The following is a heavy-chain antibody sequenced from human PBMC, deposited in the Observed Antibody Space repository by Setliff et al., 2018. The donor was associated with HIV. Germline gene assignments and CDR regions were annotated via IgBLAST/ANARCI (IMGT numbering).Heavy chain of an antibody. D-gene: IGHD5-18*01. CDR3: ARVTYFYYYYMDV. V-gene: IGHV4-61*09. CDR1: GGSIGSGSHY. CDR2: IYTTGST. J-gene: IGHJ6*02. Sequence: SETLSLTCTVSGGSIGSGSHYWSWIRQPAGKGLEWIGHIYTTGSTNYNPSLKSRVIISVDTSKNQFSLKLKSVTAADTAVYYCARVTYFYYYYMDVWGQGTTVTVSS.